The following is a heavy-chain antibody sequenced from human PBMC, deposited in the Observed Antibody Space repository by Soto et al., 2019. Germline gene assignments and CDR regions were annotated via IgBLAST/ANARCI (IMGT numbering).Heavy chain of an antibody. Sequence: EVQLLESGGGLVQPGRSLRLSCTASGFTFSSHAMTWVRQAPGKGLEWVSGLSDSGDSIYYADSVKGRFTIYRDNSMNTLDLQMNNLRVEDTAVYYCAKVSSSCYAGFFDLWGQGTLVTVSS. V-gene: IGHV3-23*01. D-gene: IGHD2-2*01. J-gene: IGHJ4*02. CDR1: GFTFSSHA. CDR2: LSDSGDSI. CDR3: AKVSSSCYAGFFDL.